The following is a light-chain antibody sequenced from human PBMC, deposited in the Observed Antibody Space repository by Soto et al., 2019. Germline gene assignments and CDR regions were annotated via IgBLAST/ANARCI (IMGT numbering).Light chain of an antibody. V-gene: IGKV1-5*03. CDR3: QQYNSQSWT. Sequence: IQMTLSPSTLSASVGDRVTITCLASHTFNGFLAWYQQKSGQAPHLLIYKASILGSGVPSRFTGSGSGTEFTLTISSLHPDDFAIYYCQQYNSQSWTFGQGTKVDIK. CDR2: KAS. CDR1: HTFNGF. J-gene: IGKJ1*01.